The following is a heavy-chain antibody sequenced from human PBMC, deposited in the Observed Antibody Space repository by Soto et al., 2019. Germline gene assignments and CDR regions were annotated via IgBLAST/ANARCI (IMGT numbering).Heavy chain of an antibody. CDR2: IIAIFGTA. D-gene: IGHD1-26*01. J-gene: IGHJ6*02. CDR1: GGTFSSYA. CDR3: ASHSGSSPEGRYYCGMDV. V-gene: IGHV1-69*12. Sequence: QVQLVQSGAEVKKPGSSVKVSCKASGGTFSSYAISWVRQAPGQGLEWMGGIIAIFGTADYAQKFQGRVTITADESTSTADMELSSLRSEDTAVYYCASHSGSSPEGRYYCGMDVWGQGTTVTVSS.